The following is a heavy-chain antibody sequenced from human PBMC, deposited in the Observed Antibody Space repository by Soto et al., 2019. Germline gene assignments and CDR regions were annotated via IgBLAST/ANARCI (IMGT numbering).Heavy chain of an antibody. V-gene: IGHV3-23*01. CDR3: AKRRGAGGHFDY. CDR2: VSIGGST. D-gene: IGHD2-15*01. J-gene: IGHJ4*02. Sequence: GGSLRLSCAASGFTFSSYAMGWVRQGPGKGLEWVAVVSIGGSTHYADSVRGRFTISRGNSKNTLSLQMNSLTAEDTAVYFCAKRRGAGGHFDYWGQGALVTVSS. CDR1: GFTFSSYA.